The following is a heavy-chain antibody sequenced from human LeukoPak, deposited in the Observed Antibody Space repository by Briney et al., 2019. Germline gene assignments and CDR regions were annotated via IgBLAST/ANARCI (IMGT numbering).Heavy chain of an antibody. Sequence: ASVKVSRKASGYTFTSYDINWVRQATGQGLEWMGWMNPNSGNTGYAQKFQGRVTMTRNTSISTAYMELSSLRSEDTAVYYCAREFGSVLRYFDWSRGYGMDVWGQGTTVTVSS. CDR3: AREFGSVLRYFDWSRGYGMDV. J-gene: IGHJ6*02. CDR2: MNPNSGNT. CDR1: GYTFTSYD. D-gene: IGHD3-9*01. V-gene: IGHV1-8*01.